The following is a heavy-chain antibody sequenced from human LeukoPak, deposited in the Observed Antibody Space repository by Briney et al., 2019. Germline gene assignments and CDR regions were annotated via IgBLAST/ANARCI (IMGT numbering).Heavy chain of an antibody. D-gene: IGHD4-17*01. Sequence: GGSLRLSCAASGFTFSSYGMHWVRQAPGKGLEWVAVISYDGSNKYYADSVKGGFTISRDNSKNTLYLQMNSLRAEDTAVYYCAKDYGDYVANYYYYGMDVWGQGTTVTVSS. V-gene: IGHV3-30*18. CDR3: AKDYGDYVANYYYYGMDV. CDR2: ISYDGSNK. CDR1: GFTFSSYG. J-gene: IGHJ6*02.